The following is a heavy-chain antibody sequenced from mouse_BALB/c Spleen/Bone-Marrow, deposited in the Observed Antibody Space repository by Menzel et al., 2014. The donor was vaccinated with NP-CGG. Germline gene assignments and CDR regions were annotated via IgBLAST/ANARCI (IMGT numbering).Heavy chain of an antibody. J-gene: IGHJ2*01. D-gene: IGHD2-10*02. CDR3: TRKYGKGGDF. CDR2: IDPSDSET. CDR1: GYTFTGYW. Sequence: VQLQQSGAELVRPGASVKLSCKASGYTFTGYWMNWVKQRPGQGLEWIGMIDPSDSETHYNQMFRDKATLTVGKSSSTAYMQLSSLTSEDSAVYYCTRKYGKGGDFWGQGTTLTVSS. V-gene: IGHV1-61*01.